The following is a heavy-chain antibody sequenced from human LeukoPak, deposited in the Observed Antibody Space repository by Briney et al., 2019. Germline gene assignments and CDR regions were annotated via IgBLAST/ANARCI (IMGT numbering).Heavy chain of an antibody. CDR1: GGSFSGYY. CDR2: INHSGST. Sequence: SETLSLTCAVYGGSFSGYYWSWIRQPPGKGLEWIGEINHSGSTNYNPSLKSRVTISVDTSKNQFSLKLSSVTAADTAVYYCARHIVVAISHYYYYYMDVWGKGTTVTVSS. J-gene: IGHJ6*03. D-gene: IGHD2-21*01. V-gene: IGHV4-34*01. CDR3: ARHIVVAISHYYYYYMDV.